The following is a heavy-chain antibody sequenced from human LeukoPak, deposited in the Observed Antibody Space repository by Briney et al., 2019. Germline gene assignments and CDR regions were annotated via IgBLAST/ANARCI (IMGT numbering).Heavy chain of an antibody. CDR1: GFTFSNAW. J-gene: IGHJ4*02. CDR3: VRDLSQGEYYFEY. V-gene: IGHV3-15*07. Sequence: GGSLRLSCAASGFTFSNAWMNWVRQAPGKGLEWVGRIKSKTDGGTTDYAAPVKGRFTISRDNSKNMLFLQMNSLRAEDTAVYYCVRDLSQGEYYFEYWGQGTLVTVSS. D-gene: IGHD5-24*01. CDR2: IKSKTDGGTT.